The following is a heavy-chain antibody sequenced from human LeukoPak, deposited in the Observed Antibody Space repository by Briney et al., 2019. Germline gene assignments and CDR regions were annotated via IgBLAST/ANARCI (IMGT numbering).Heavy chain of an antibody. J-gene: IGHJ3*02. Sequence: SETLSLTCTVSGGSISSYYWSWIRQPPGKGLEWIGYIYYSGSTNYNPSLKSRVTISVDTSKNQFSLKLSSVTAADTAVYYCARQLVGDAFDIWGQGTMVTVSS. D-gene: IGHD3-10*01. V-gene: IGHV4-59*08. CDR1: GGSISSYY. CDR2: IYYSGST. CDR3: ARQLVGDAFDI.